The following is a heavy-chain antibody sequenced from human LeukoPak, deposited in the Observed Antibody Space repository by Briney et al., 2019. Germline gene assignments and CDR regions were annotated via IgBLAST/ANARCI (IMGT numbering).Heavy chain of an antibody. CDR3: ARITTYSSSWYGDFDY. CDR2: ISSSSSTI. D-gene: IGHD6-13*01. Sequence: GGSLRLSCAASGFTFSSYAMSWVRQAPGKGLEWVSYISSSSSTIYYADSVKGRFTISRDNAKNSLYLQMNSLRAEDTAVYYCARITTYSSSWYGDFDYWGQGTLVTVSS. V-gene: IGHV3-48*04. CDR1: GFTFSSYA. J-gene: IGHJ4*02.